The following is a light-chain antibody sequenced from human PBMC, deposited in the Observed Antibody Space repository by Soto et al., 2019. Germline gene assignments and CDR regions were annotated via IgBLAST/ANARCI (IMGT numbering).Light chain of an antibody. CDR2: KAS. CDR1: QSISNW. V-gene: IGKV1-5*03. J-gene: IGKJ1*01. CDR3: QQFNSYPWT. Sequence: DIQVTQSPSTLSASIGDRVTITCRANQSISNWLAWYQQKPGRAPKLLIYKASSLEGEVPSRFSGSGSGTEFTLTISTLQPDDFAIYYCQQFNSYPWTFGHGTKVEIK.